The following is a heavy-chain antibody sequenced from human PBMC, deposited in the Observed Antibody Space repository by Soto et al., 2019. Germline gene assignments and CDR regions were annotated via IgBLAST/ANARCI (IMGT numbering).Heavy chain of an antibody. Sequence: GGSLRLSCAASGITFTTYGMHWVRQTPGKGLEWVAVVSYDGSHKYYADSVKGRFTISRDDSKNTLYLQMNSLRVEDTAVYYCAKEMYPRTVLDSSSPWGDYWGQGTLVTVSS. CDR1: GITFTTYG. CDR3: AKEMYPRTVLDSSSPWGDY. D-gene: IGHD6-6*01. V-gene: IGHV3-30*18. J-gene: IGHJ4*02. CDR2: VSYDGSHK.